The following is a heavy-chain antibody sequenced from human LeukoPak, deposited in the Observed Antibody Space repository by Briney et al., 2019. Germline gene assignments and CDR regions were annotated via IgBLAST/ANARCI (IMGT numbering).Heavy chain of an antibody. V-gene: IGHV4-59*08. CDR3: ARSFDILTGSED. Sequence: SETLSLTCTVSGGSIGSYYWSWIRQPPGKGLEWIGYIYYSGSTNYNPSLKSRVTISVDTSKNQFTLKLSSVTAADTAVYYCARSFDILTGSEDWGQGTLVTVSS. D-gene: IGHD3-9*01. CDR1: GGSIGSYY. J-gene: IGHJ4*02. CDR2: IYYSGST.